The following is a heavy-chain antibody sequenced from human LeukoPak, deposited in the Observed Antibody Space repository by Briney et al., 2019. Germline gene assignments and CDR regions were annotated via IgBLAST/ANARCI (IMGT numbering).Heavy chain of an antibody. CDR2: INPSGGST. D-gene: IGHD6-19*01. J-gene: IGHJ4*02. CDR3: ARMNYDPYSSGWFNFDY. V-gene: IGHV1-46*01. Sequence: ASVKVSCKASGYTFTSYYMHWVRQAPGQGLEWMGIINPSGGSTSYAQKFQGRATMTRDMSTSTVYMELSSLRSEDTAVYYCARMNYDPYSSGWFNFDYWGQGTLVTVSS. CDR1: GYTFTSYY.